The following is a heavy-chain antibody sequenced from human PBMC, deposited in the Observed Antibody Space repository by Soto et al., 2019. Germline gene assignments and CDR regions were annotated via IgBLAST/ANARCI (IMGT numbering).Heavy chain of an antibody. CDR2: IYHSGST. J-gene: IGHJ5*02. CDR1: GGSISSGGYS. V-gene: IGHV4-30-2*01. Sequence: QLQLQESGSGLVKPSQTLSLTCAVSGGSISSGGYSWSWIRQPPGKGLEWIGYIYHSGSTYYNPSLKSRVTISVDRSKNQFSLKLSSVTAADTAVYYCARGGDSSGYYNWFDPWGQGTLVTVSS. CDR3: ARGGDSSGYYNWFDP. D-gene: IGHD3-22*01.